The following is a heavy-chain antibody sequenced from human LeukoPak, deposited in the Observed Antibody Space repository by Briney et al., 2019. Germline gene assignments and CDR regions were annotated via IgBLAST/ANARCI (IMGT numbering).Heavy chain of an antibody. J-gene: IGHJ6*02. CDR1: GGTFSSYA. D-gene: IGHD3-9*01. CDR3: ARAGYYQGDYYYYGMDV. CDR2: IIPIFGTA. V-gene: IGHV1-69*13. Sequence: ASVKVSCKASGGTFSSYAISWVRQAPGQGLEWMGGIIPIFGTANYAQKFQGRVTITADESTSTAYMELSSLRSEDTAVYYCARAGYYQGDYYYYGMDVWGQGTTVTVSS.